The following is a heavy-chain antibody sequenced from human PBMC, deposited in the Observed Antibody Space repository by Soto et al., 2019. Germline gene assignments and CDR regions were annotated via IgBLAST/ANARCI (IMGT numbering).Heavy chain of an antibody. V-gene: IGHV1-8*01. Sequence: QVQLVQSGAEVKRPGASVKVSCEASGYTFTTYDINWVRQASGQGLEWMGCVNPSSGNTVYAQKFHGRVTMTRDTSISTAYMELSSLKSDDTAIYYCARASMYNWNDHWGQGTLVTVSS. J-gene: IGHJ5*02. CDR1: GYTFTTYD. D-gene: IGHD2-8*01. CDR3: ARASMYNWNDH. CDR2: VNPSSGNT.